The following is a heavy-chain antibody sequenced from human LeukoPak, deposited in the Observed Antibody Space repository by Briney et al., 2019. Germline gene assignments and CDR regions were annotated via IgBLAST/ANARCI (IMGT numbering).Heavy chain of an antibody. Sequence: GESLQISCKGSGYSFTSYWIGWVRQLPGKGLEWMGIIYPGDSDTRYSPSFQGQVTISADKSISTAYLQWSSLKASDTAMYYCARGRYDILTGYLTAFDIWGQGTMVTVSS. CDR3: ARGRYDILTGYLTAFDI. CDR2: IYPGDSDT. V-gene: IGHV5-51*01. CDR1: GYSFTSYW. D-gene: IGHD3-9*01. J-gene: IGHJ3*02.